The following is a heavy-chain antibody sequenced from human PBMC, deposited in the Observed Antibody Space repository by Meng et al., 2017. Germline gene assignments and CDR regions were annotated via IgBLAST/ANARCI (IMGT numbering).Heavy chain of an antibody. J-gene: IGHJ3*02. CDR3: TMYIRGHI. CDR1: GVSLSDFD. V-gene: IGHV3-73*01. D-gene: IGHD1-1*01. CDR2: IGGRRKNYAA. Sequence: GESLKISWAVSGVSLSDFDIHWVRQASGKGLEWVGRIGGRRKNYAAAYAAPVRGRFTISRDDSRSTAYLQMDSLKTDDSAVYYCTMYIRGHIWGQGTMVTVSS.